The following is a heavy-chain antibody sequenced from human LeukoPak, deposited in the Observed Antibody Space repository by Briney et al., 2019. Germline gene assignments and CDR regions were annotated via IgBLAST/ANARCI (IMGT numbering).Heavy chain of an antibody. V-gene: IGHV1-69*06. CDR2: IIPIFGTA. CDR1: GGTFSSYA. Sequence: SVKVSCKASGGTFSSYAISWVRQAPGQGLEWMGGIIPIFGTANYAQKFQGRVTITADKSTSTAYMELSSLRSEDTAAYYCARDLTAMARDWGQGTLVTVSS. CDR3: ARDLTAMARD. J-gene: IGHJ4*02. D-gene: IGHD5-18*01.